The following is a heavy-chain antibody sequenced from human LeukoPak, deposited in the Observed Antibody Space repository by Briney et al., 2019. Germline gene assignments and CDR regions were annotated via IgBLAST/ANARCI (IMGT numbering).Heavy chain of an antibody. J-gene: IGHJ5*02. CDR1: GYTFTSYV. V-gene: IGHV1-8*01. D-gene: IGHD3-22*01. CDR2: MNPNSGNT. Sequence: ASVKVSCKASGYTFTSYVLNWVRQATGQGLEWMGWMNPNSGNTGYAQKFQGRFTMTRNTSISTAYMELSSLRSEDTAVYYCARSLTYYYDSSGPTIDPWGQGTLVTVSS. CDR3: ARSLTYYYDSSGPTIDP.